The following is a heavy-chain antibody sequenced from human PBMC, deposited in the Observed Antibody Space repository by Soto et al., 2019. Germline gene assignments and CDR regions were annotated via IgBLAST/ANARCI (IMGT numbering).Heavy chain of an antibody. CDR2: TYATGST. V-gene: IGHV4-4*07. CDR3: VRDGTKNLRDRFDP. D-gene: IGHD1-1*01. Sequence: PSETLSLTCNVSAASLSGFYWRWIRHPPGKGLEWIGRTYATGSTDYNPSLKSRITMSVAMSKEQFSLTLRSVTAADKAISYGVRDGTKNLRDRFDPWGRGILVTVSS. CDR1: AASLSGFY. J-gene: IGHJ5*02.